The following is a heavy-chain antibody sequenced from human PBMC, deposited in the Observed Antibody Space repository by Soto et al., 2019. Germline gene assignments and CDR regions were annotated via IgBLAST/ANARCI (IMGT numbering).Heavy chain of an antibody. CDR1: CFSLTSTGMC. D-gene: IGHD2-2*01. CDR2: IDWDDYK. CDR3: ARIGVVPDARNYYYYGMEV. J-gene: IGHJ6*02. V-gene: IGHV2-70*01. Sequence: KSVPXLVNNAHTHTLTCTFSCFSLTSTGMCVSCIRQPPGKAPEWLSLIDWDDYKYYTTSLKTRLTISKETSKNQLVITMTKMEALDTATYYCARIGVVPDARNYYYYGMEVWGQGTTVNVSS.